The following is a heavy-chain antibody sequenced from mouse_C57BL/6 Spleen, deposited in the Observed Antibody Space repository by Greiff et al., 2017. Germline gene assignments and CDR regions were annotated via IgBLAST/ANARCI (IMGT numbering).Heavy chain of an antibody. CDR2: ISDGGSYT. Sequence: EVQLVESGGGLVKPGGSLKLSCAASGFTFSSYALSWVRQTPEKRLEWVATISDGGSYTYYPDNVKGRFTISRDNAKNTLYLQMSHLKSEDTAMDYCARDYYSSSYYAMDYWGQGTSVTVSS. D-gene: IGHD1-1*01. V-gene: IGHV5-4*01. CDR3: ARDYYSSSYYAMDY. CDR1: GFTFSSYA. J-gene: IGHJ4*01.